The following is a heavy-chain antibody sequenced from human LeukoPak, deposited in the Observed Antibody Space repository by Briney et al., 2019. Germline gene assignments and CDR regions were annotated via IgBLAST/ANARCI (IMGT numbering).Heavy chain of an antibody. J-gene: IGHJ3*02. CDR3: ARILRLHTPRTFDI. CDR2: IHEDGSDK. CDR1: GFTFSRYW. D-gene: IGHD5-24*01. Sequence: PGGSLRLSCAASGFTFSRYWMNWVRQAPGQGLEWGANIHEDGSDKYYVDSVKGRFTISRDNAKNSVYLQMNGLRAEDTAVYYCARILRLHTPRTFDIWGQGTMVTVSS. V-gene: IGHV3-7*05.